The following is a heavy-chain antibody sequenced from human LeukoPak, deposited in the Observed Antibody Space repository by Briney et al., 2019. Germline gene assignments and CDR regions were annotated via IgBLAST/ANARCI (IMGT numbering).Heavy chain of an antibody. CDR1: GFSFSGHW. Sequence: GGSLRLSCTASGFSFSGHWMHWARQLPGKGLVWVSRISPTGSTTSYADSVKCRFTVSRDNAKNTLYLQVNNLRAEDTAVYYCARGPNGNWSGLDFWGQGTLLTVSS. J-gene: IGHJ4*02. CDR2: ISPTGSTT. CDR3: ARGPNGNWSGLDF. D-gene: IGHD1-1*01. V-gene: IGHV3-74*01.